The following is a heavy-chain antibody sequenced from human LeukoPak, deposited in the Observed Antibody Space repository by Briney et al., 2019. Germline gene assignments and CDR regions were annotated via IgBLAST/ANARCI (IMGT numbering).Heavy chain of an antibody. CDR3: ARQGYISGQGFRNNWFDP. V-gene: IGHV4-39*01. CDR2: IFYSGST. D-gene: IGHD6-19*01. J-gene: IGHJ5*02. Sequence: SETLSLTCTVSGGSISSSSFYWGWIRQPPGKGLECIGTIFYSGSTYYNPSLRSRVTMSVDTSKNQFSLRLSSVTAADTAVYYCARQGYISGQGFRNNWFDPWGQGSLVTVSS. CDR1: GGSISSSSFY.